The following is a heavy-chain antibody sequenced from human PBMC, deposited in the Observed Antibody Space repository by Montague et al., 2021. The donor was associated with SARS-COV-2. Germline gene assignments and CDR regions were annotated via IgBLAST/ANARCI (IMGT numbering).Heavy chain of an antibody. D-gene: IGHD2-15*01. V-gene: IGHV4-4*07. CDR2: IYASGGI. CDR1: GDSISSFY. CDR3: GRGVVAATPVVDY. J-gene: IGHJ4*02. Sequence: SETLSLTCTVSGDSISSFYWNWIRQPAGKGLEWIGRIYASGGINYNPSLKSRVTMSVDTSKNQFSLKLNSVTAADTAVCYCGRGVVAATPVVDYWGRGTLVTVSS.